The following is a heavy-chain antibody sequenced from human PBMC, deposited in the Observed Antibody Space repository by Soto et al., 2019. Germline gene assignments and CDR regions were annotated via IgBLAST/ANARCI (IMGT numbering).Heavy chain of an antibody. CDR2: IYYSGST. CDR1: GGSISSYY. Sequence: SETLSLTCTVSGGSISSYYWSWIRQPPGKGLEWIGYIYYSGSTNYNPSLKSRVTISVDTSKNQFSLKLSSVTAADTAVYYCARDLALPNDFWSGGGAFDIWGQGTMVTVSS. CDR3: ARDLALPNDFWSGGGAFDI. D-gene: IGHD3-3*01. V-gene: IGHV4-59*01. J-gene: IGHJ3*02.